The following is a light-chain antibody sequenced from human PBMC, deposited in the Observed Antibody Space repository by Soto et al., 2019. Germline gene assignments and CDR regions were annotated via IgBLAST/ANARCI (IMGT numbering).Light chain of an antibody. J-gene: IGKJ5*01. V-gene: IGKV1-6*01. CDR3: LQESNSPFT. CDR1: QNIRDD. CDR2: AAS. Sequence: AIQMTQSPSSLYASVGDRVTITCRASQNIRDDLGWYQQRPGKAPKLLIYAASTLQSGVPSRFSGSASGTEFTLTNSSPQPEDFATYYCLQESNSPFTFGQGTRLEIK.